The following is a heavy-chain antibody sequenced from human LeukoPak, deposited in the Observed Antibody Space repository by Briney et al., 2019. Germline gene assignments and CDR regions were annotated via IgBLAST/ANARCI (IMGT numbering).Heavy chain of an antibody. Sequence: ASETLSLTCTVSGGSISSSSYYWGWIRQPPGKGLEWIGSIYYSGSTYYNPSLKSRVTISVDTSKNQCSLKLSSVTAADTAVYYCARLPPNCSGGSCYSYYFDYWGQGTLVTVSS. J-gene: IGHJ4*02. CDR1: GGSISSSSYY. CDR2: IYYSGST. D-gene: IGHD2-15*01. CDR3: ARLPPNCSGGSCYSYYFDY. V-gene: IGHV4-39*01.